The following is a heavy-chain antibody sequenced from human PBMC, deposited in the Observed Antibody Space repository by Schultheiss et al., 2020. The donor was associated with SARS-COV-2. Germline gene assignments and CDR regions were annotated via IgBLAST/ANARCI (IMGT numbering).Heavy chain of an antibody. J-gene: IGHJ4*02. V-gene: IGHV3-23*01. Sequence: GGSLRLSCAASGFTFSSYAMSWVHQAPGKGLECVSAIGGSGDNTYYAGSVKGRFTISRDNSKNTLYLQMNNLRDEDTAVYYCAKDDSGYDYGDYWGQGTLVTVSS. CDR2: IGGSGDNT. CDR3: AKDDSGYDYGDY. D-gene: IGHD5-12*01. CDR1: GFTFSSYA.